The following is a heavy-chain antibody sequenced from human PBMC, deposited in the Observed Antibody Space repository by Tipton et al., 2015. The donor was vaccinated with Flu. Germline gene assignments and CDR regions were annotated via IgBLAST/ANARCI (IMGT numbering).Heavy chain of an antibody. D-gene: IGHD3-3*01. CDR2: IYNNQYT. CDR1: GGFFSSYY. Sequence: TLSLTCTVSGGFFSSYYWNWVRQPPGKGLEWIGYIYNNQYTKYNPSLKSRVTISVDTSMSQFSLQLTSVTAAETAVYYCARDHPPSITVLGEITDYFGMAVWGQGTTVTVSS. CDR3: ARDHPPSITVLGEITDYFGMAV. J-gene: IGHJ6*02. V-gene: IGHV4-59*12.